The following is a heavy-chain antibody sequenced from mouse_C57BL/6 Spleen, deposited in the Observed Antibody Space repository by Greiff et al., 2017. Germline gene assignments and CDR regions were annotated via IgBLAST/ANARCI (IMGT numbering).Heavy chain of an antibody. D-gene: IGHD2-3*01. Sequence: EVQLQESGPGLVKPSQSLSLTCSVTGYSITSGYYWNWIRQFPGNKLEWMGYISYDGSNNYNQSLKNRISITRDTSKNQLFLKLNSVTTEDTATYYWARGKAYDGYDEGFAYWGQGTLVTVSA. CDR3: ARGKAYDGYDEGFAY. J-gene: IGHJ3*01. CDR1: GYSITSGYY. CDR2: ISYDGSN. V-gene: IGHV3-6*01.